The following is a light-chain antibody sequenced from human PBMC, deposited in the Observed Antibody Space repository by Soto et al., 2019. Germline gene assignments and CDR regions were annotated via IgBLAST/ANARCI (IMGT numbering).Light chain of an antibody. CDR3: QQRSNWPPVT. J-gene: IGKJ4*01. V-gene: IGKV3-11*01. CDR1: QSVSSY. CDR2: DAS. Sequence: EIVLTQSPATLSLSPGERATLSCRASQSVSSYLAWYQQKPGQAPRLLIYDASNRATGIPARFSGSGSGTDFDLTISSLEPEDFAIYYCQQRSNWPPVTFGGGNKVEIK.